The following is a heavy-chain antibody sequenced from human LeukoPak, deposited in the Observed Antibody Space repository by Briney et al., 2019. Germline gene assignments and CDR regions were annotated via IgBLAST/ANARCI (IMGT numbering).Heavy chain of an antibody. D-gene: IGHD3-22*01. J-gene: IGHJ4*02. V-gene: IGHV3-74*01. CDR3: ARDEENYYDSSGHVH. CDR2: INSDGSST. CDR1: GFTFSSYW. Sequence: TGGSLRLSCAASGFTFSSYWMHWVRQAPGKGLVWVSRINSDGSSTSYADSVKGRFTISRDNAKNTLYLQMNSLRAEDTAVYYCARDEENYYDSSGHVHWGQGTLVTVSS.